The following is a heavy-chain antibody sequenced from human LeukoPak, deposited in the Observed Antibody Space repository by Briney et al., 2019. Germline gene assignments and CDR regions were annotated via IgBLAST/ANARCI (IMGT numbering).Heavy chain of an antibody. CDR1: GYTFTGYY. CDR3: AKEKRYSSSPDYFDY. CDR2: INPNSGGT. J-gene: IGHJ4*02. V-gene: IGHV1-2*06. D-gene: IGHD6-6*01. Sequence: ASVKVSCKASGYTFTGYYMHWVRQAPGQGLEWMGRINPNSGGTNYAQKFQGRVTMTRDTSISTAYMELSRLRSDDTAVYYCAKEKRYSSSPDYFDYWGQGTLVTVSS.